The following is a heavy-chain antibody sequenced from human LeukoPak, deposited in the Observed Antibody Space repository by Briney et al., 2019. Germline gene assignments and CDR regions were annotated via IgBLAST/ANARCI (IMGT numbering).Heavy chain of an antibody. CDR2: VGTNHDT. J-gene: IGHJ4*02. Sequence: GGSLRLSCVASGFSVSTFDMYWVRQAAGGGLEWVAAVGTNHDTLYLGSVKGRFTISRDNAKNSLYLQMNSLRAEDTAVYYCARVRYSPDYWGQGTLVTVSS. V-gene: IGHV3-13*01. CDR3: ARVRYSPDY. D-gene: IGHD6-13*01. CDR1: GFSVSTFD.